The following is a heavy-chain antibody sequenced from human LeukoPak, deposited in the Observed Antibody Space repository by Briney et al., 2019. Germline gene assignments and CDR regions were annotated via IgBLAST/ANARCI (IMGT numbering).Heavy chain of an antibody. Sequence: ASVKVSCKASGYTFTSYDINWVRQATGQGLEWMGWMNPNSGNTGYAQNFQGRVTMTRNTSISTAYMELSSLRSEDTAVYYCASCLGTYCSSTGFDPWGQGTLVTVSS. CDR2: MNPNSGNT. D-gene: IGHD2-2*01. CDR1: GYTFTSYD. CDR3: ASCLGTYCSSTGFDP. J-gene: IGHJ5*02. V-gene: IGHV1-8*01.